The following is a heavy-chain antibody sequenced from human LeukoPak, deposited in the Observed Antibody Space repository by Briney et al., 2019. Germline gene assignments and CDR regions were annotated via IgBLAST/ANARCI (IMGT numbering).Heavy chain of an antibody. CDR3: ARSFSSLVAPFDY. CDR2: IYYSGST. J-gene: IGHJ4*02. V-gene: IGHV4-31*03. CDR1: GGSISSGGYY. Sequence: PSQTLSLTCTVSGGSISSGGYYWSWIRQHPGKGLEWIGYIYYSGSTYYNPSLKSRVTISVDTSKNQFSLKLSSVTAADTAVYYCARSFSSLVAPFDYWGQGTLVTVSS. D-gene: IGHD2-2*01.